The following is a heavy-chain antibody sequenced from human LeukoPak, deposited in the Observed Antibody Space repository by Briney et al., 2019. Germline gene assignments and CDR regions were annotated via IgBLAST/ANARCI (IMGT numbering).Heavy chain of an antibody. CDR3: ARDGYNTIDY. CDR1: GFTFSSYW. Sequence: PGGSLRLSCAASGFTFSSYWMRWVRQAPGKGLEWVANIKPDGSEKYHVDSVEGRFSISRDNVKNSVYLQMNSLRAEDTAVYYCARDGYNTIDYWGQGTLVTVSS. V-gene: IGHV3-7*05. D-gene: IGHD5-24*01. J-gene: IGHJ4*02. CDR2: IKPDGSEK.